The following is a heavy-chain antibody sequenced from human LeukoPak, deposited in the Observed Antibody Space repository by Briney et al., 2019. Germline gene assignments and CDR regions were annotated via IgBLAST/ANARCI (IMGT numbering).Heavy chain of an antibody. CDR3: ARLLGYYDSSGYHNWFDP. Sequence: SETLSLTCTVSGGSISSSSYYWGWIRQPPGKGLEWIGSIYYSGSTYYNPSLKSRVTISVDTSKNQFSLKLSSVTAADTAVYYCARLLGYYDSSGYHNWFDPWGRGTLVTVSS. CDR1: GGSISSSSYY. V-gene: IGHV4-39*01. J-gene: IGHJ5*02. CDR2: IYYSGST. D-gene: IGHD3-22*01.